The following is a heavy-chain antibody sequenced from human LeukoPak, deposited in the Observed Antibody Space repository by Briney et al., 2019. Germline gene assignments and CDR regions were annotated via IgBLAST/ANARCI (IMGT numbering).Heavy chain of an antibody. CDR2: AYYGGTT. Sequence: PSETLSLTCAVSGDSINAGIHYGGWIRQPPGEGLEWIGSAYYGGTTYYNPSLRSRVTISVDTSKNHFSLKLRSVTDAHAAIYYCARHPLYMEHCDFWGRGTLVAVSS. D-gene: IGHD1-26*01. V-gene: IGHV4-39*01. CDR3: ARHPLYMEHCDF. J-gene: IGHJ4*02. CDR1: GDSINAGIHY.